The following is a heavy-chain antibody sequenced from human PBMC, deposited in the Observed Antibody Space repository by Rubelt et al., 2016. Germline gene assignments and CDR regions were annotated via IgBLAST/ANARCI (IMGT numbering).Heavy chain of an antibody. V-gene: IGHV4-34*01. Sequence: QVQLQQWGAGLLKPSETLSLTCAVYGGSFSGYYWSWIRQPPGKGLEWIGEINHSGSTNYNASLKGRVTKSSDTSKSQFSVKLTSVTAADTAVYYCARVGDIYYYYYGMDVWGQGTTVTVSS. CDR2: INHSGST. CDR1: GGSFSGYY. J-gene: IGHJ6*02. CDR3: ARVGDIYYYYYGMDV. D-gene: IGHD2-21*02.